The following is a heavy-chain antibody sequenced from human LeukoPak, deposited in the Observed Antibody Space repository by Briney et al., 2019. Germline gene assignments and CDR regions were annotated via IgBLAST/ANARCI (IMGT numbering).Heavy chain of an antibody. V-gene: IGHV1-69*13. D-gene: IGHD3-3*01. CDR3: ARDERFLEWLLFNY. J-gene: IGHJ4*02. Sequence: SVKVSCKXSGGTFSSYAISWVRQAPGQGLEWMGGIIPIFGTANYAQKFQGRVTITADESTSTAYMELSSLRSEDTAVYYCARDERFLEWLLFNYWGQGTLVTVSS. CDR2: IIPIFGTA. CDR1: GGTFSSYA.